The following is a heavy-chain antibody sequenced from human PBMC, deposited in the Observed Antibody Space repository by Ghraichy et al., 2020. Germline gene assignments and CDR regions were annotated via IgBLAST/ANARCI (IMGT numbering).Heavy chain of an antibody. D-gene: IGHD6-13*01. Sequence: GESLNISCAASGFTFSSYSMNWVRQAPGRGLEWVSSISSSSTYIYYADSVKGRFTISRDNAKNSLYLQMNSLRAEDTAVYYCARKTGVAGTGAALDIWGQGTMVTVSS. J-gene: IGHJ3*02. CDR2: ISSSSTYI. CDR1: GFTFSSYS. CDR3: ARKTGVAGTGAALDI. V-gene: IGHV3-21*01.